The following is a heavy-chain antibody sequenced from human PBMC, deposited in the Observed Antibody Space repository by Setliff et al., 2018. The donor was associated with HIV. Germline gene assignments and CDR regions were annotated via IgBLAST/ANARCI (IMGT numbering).Heavy chain of an antibody. Sequence: SVKVSCKASGDIPRHYGFNWVRQAPGQGLEWVGSVIPVFGEPHYAQRFQGRVTITADRSSNTVYMEIMSLRSDDTATYYCGRGVLYGLSEYWGPGSLVTVSS. V-gene: IGHV1-69*13. CDR1: GDIPRHYG. J-gene: IGHJ4*02. CDR2: VIPVFGEP. CDR3: GRGVLYGLSEY. D-gene: IGHD3-10*01.